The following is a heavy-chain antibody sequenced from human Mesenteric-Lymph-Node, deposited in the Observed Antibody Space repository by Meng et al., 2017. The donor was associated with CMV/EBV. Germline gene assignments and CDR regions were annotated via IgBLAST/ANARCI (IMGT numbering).Heavy chain of an antibody. CDR2: ISWNSGSI. V-gene: IGHV3-9*01. Sequence: GGSLRLSCAASGFTFDDYAMHWVRQAPGKGLEWVSGISWNSGSIGYADSVKGRFTISRDNAKNSLYLQMNSLRAEDTALYYRASNRFDYWGQGTLVTVSS. CDR3: ASNRFDY. CDR1: GFTFDDYA. J-gene: IGHJ4*02. D-gene: IGHD1-14*01.